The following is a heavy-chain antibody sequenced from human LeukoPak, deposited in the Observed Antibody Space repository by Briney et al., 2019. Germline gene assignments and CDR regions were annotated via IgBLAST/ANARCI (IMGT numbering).Heavy chain of an antibody. CDR3: TRVQAGRSGLMDV. J-gene: IGHJ6*02. CDR1: GSTLNGYW. CDR2: IDPDGSTT. Sequence: PGGSLRLSCAASGSTLNGYWMHWVRQAPGEGLVWVSRIDPDGSTTNYAESVKGRFTTSRDNAKNTMYLQMNSLRAEDTALYYCTRVQAGRSGLMDVWGRGTTVTVSS. V-gene: IGHV3-74*01. D-gene: IGHD2-8*02.